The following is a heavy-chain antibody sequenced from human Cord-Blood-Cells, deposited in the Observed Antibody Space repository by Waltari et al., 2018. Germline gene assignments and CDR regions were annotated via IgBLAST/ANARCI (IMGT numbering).Heavy chain of an antibody. J-gene: IGHJ4*02. CDR1: GGTFSSYA. CDR2: NSPIFGTT. CDR3: ARDGWGSWQFDY. Sequence: QVQLVQSGAEVKKPGSSVKVFCKASGGTFSSYAISWVRQAPGQGLGWLVGNSPIFGTTNYAKNVQGRVTITADESTSTAYMELSSLRSEDTAVYYCARDGWGSWQFDYWGQGTLVTVSS. D-gene: IGHD6-13*01. V-gene: IGHV1-69*01.